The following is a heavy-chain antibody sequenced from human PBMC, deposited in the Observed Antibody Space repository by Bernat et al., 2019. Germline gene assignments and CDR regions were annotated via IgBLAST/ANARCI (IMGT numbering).Heavy chain of an antibody. V-gene: IGHV4-34*01. J-gene: IGHJ5*02. CDR2: INHSGST. CDR1: GGSFSGYY. Sequence: QVQLQQWGAGLLKPSETLSLTCAVYGGSFSGYYWSWIRQPPGKGLEWIGEINHSGSTNYNPSLKSRVTISVDTSKNQFSLKLSSVTAADTAVYYCARCPGGWFDPWGQGTLVTVSS. D-gene: IGHD3-16*01. CDR3: ARCPGGWFDP.